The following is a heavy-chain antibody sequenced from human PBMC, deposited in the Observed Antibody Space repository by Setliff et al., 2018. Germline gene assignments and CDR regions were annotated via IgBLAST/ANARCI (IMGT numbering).Heavy chain of an antibody. CDR3: ARHPTGFPNWFDV. V-gene: IGHV4-4*08. Sequence: TSETLSLTCNVSGGSISSYSWTWIRQPPGKRLEYIGYLYTSGIANYNPSLKSRVTMSVDTSKNQLSLKLTFVTAADTAVYYCARHPTGFPNWFDVWGQGTLVTVSS. CDR2: LYTSGIA. J-gene: IGHJ5*02. CDR1: GGSISSYS. D-gene: IGHD3-9*01.